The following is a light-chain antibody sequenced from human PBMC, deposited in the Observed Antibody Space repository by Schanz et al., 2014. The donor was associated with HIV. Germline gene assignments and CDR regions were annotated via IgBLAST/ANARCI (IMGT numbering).Light chain of an antibody. CDR3: QQLSSYPFT. CDR2: DAI. J-gene: IGKJ4*01. V-gene: IGKV1-9*01. CDR1: QGISTY. Sequence: IQLTQSPSSLSASAGDRVTLTCRASQGISTYLAWYQQTPGKAPKLLIYDAITLQPGVPSRFSGSGSGTDFTLSISSLHPEDSATYYCQQLSSYPFTFGGGTKVEIK.